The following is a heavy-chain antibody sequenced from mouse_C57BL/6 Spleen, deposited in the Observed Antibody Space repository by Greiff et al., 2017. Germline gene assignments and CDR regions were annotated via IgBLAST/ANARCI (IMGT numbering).Heavy chain of an antibody. V-gene: IGHV2-2*01. J-gene: IGHJ4*01. CDR2: IWSGGST. D-gene: IGHD1-1*01. CDR1: GFSLTSYG. Sequence: VHLVESGPGLVQPSQSLSITCTVSGFSLTSYGVHWVRQSPGKGLEWLGVIWSGGSTDYNAAFISRLSISKDNSKSQVFFKMNSLQADDTAIYYCARKGYGSSWDYAMDYWGQGTSVTVSS. CDR3: ARKGYGSSWDYAMDY.